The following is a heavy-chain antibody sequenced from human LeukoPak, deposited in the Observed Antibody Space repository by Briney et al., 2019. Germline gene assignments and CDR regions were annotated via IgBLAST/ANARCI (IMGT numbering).Heavy chain of an antibody. D-gene: IGHD6-13*01. CDR3: AKDRSSSWYHKPDAFDI. Sequence: PGGSLRLSCAASGFTFSSYSMNWVRQAPGKGLEWVSSISSSSSYIYYADSVKGRFTISRDNAKNSLYLQMNSLRAEDTAVYYCAKDRSSSWYHKPDAFDIWGQGTMVTVSS. CDR1: GFTFSSYS. V-gene: IGHV3-21*01. CDR2: ISSSSSYI. J-gene: IGHJ3*02.